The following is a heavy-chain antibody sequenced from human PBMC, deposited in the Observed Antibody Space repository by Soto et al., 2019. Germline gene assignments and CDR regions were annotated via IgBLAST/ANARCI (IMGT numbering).Heavy chain of an antibody. CDR3: ARVRYSAYGGYYFDY. Sequence: EVQLVESGGGLVQPGGSLRLSCAASGFTFSSYEMNWVRQAPGKGLEWFSYISGSGSAIYYADSVKGRFTISRDNAKNSLYLQMKSLRAEDTAVYYCARVRYSAYGGYYFDYWGQGTLVTVSS. D-gene: IGHD5-12*01. CDR1: GFTFSSYE. CDR2: ISGSGSAI. V-gene: IGHV3-48*03. J-gene: IGHJ4*02.